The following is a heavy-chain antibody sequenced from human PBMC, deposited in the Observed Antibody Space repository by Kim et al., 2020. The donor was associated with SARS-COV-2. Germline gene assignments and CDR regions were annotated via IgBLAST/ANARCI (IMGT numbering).Heavy chain of an antibody. CDR2: IKHDGSDK. Sequence: GGSLRLSCAASGFTFSNCWMSWVRQAPGKGLEWVTNIKHDGSDKYYADSVKGRFTVSRDNAKNSLYLQMNSLRAEDTAVYYCVRLEYTFSSRSFDYWGQGTLVTVSS. CDR3: VRLEYTFSSRSFDY. V-gene: IGHV3-7*03. J-gene: IGHJ4*02. D-gene: IGHD6-6*01. CDR1: GFTFSNCW.